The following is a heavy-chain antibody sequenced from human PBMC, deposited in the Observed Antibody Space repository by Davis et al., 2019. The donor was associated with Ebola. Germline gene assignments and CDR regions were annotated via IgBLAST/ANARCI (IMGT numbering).Heavy chain of an antibody. CDR1: GFTFSSYA. D-gene: IGHD2/OR15-2a*01. J-gene: IGHJ6*02. V-gene: IGHV3-66*01. Sequence: GGSLRLSCAASGFTFSSYAMSWVRQAPGKGLEWVSVIYSGGSTYYADSVKGRFTISRDNSKNTLYLQMNSLRAEDTAVYYCARDLWGYYYYGMDVWGQGTTVTVSS. CDR2: IYSGGST. CDR3: ARDLWGYYYYGMDV.